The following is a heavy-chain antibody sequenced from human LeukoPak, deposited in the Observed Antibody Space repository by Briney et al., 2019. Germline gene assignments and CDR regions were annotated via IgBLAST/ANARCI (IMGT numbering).Heavy chain of an antibody. V-gene: IGHV3-23*01. CDR1: GFTFSSYA. D-gene: IGHD6-19*01. Sequence: GGSLRLSCAASGFTFSSYAMSWVRQAPGKGLEWVSAISNSGGNTYYADSVKGRFTISRDNSKNTLYLQMNSLRAEDTAVYYCAKVLPGITVAALFDGWGQGTLVTVSS. J-gene: IGHJ4*02. CDR2: ISNSGGNT. CDR3: AKVLPGITVAALFDG.